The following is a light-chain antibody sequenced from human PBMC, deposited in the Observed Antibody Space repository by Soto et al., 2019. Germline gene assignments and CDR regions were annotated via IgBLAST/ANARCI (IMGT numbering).Light chain of an antibody. Sequence: EIVLTQSPGTLSLSPGERATLSCRASQSVSSSYLAWYQQKPGQAPRLLIYGASSRATGIPDRFSGSGSGTDFTLTISRPEPEDFAVYYCQQYGSSLWTFGQGIKV. V-gene: IGKV3-20*01. J-gene: IGKJ1*01. CDR1: QSVSSSY. CDR2: GAS. CDR3: QQYGSSLWT.